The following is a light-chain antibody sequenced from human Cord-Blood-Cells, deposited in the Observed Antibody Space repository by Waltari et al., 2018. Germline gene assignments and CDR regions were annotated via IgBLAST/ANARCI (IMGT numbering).Light chain of an antibody. CDR3: CSYAGSYTFYV. CDR2: DVS. CDR1: SSDVGGYNY. Sequence: QSALTQPRSVSGSPGQSVTIPCTGTSSDVGGYNYVSLYQQHPGKAPKLMIYDVSKRPSGVPDRFSGSKSGNTASLTISGLQAEDEADYYCCSYAGSYTFYVFGTGTKVTVL. V-gene: IGLV2-11*01. J-gene: IGLJ1*01.